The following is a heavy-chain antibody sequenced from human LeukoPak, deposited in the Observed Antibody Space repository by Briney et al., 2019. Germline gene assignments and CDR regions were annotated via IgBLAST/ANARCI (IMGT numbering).Heavy chain of an antibody. J-gene: IGHJ4*02. D-gene: IGHD4-17*01. CDR3: ARVRTTVTPFDY. CDR1: GGSISSSSYY. CDR2: IYYSGST. V-gene: IGHV4-39*07. Sequence: SETLSLTCTVSGGSISSSSYYWGWIRQPPGKGLEWIGSIYYSGSTYYNPSLKSRVTISVDTSKNQFSLKLSSVTAADTAVYYCARVRTTVTPFDYWGQGTLVTVSS.